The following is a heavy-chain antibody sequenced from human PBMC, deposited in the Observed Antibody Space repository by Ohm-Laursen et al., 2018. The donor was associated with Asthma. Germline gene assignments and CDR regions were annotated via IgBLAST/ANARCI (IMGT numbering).Heavy chain of an antibody. V-gene: IGHV3-53*01. CDR2: IYPGGAT. J-gene: IGHJ4*02. D-gene: IGHD5-12*01. Sequence: SLRLSCAASGFSVSRHFMNWIRQGPEKGLEWVSDIYPGGATFYADSVKGRFTISRDDSKNTLNLQMSSLRGDDTAVYYCARGVDSGYDSDPRLIFDYWGQGTLVTVSS. CDR3: ARGVDSGYDSDPRLIFDY. CDR1: GFSVSRHF.